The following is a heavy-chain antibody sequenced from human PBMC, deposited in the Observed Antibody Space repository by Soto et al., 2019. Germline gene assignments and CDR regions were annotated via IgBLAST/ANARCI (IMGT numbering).Heavy chain of an antibody. CDR3: ARVWNGTSGALHSFDS. CDR2: IYYSGST. CDR1: GDSVSSGCYY. D-gene: IGHD3-3*01. Sequence: QVQLQESGPGLLKPSETLCLTCTVSGDSVSSGCYYWSWIRQPPGKGLEWIGYIYYSGSTTFNPSHKSRDSTSVDRSKNQSSLKLTSMTAADTAIYYCARVWNGTSGALHSFDSWGQGALGTVSS. J-gene: IGHJ4*02. V-gene: IGHV4-61*01.